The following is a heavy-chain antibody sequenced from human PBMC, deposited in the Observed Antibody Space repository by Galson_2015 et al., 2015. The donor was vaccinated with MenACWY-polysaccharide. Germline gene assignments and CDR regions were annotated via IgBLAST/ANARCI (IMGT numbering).Heavy chain of an antibody. V-gene: IGHV3-23*01. CDR2: SGSGGGL. CDR1: GFSFSAYG. CDR3: AREGSRIVFHAFDV. Sequence: SLRLSCAASGFSFSAYGMSWVRQAPGRGLEWVSGSGSGGGLYYADSVKGRFTVSRDNSKNTLYLQMNTLRAEDTALYYCAREGSRIVFHAFDVWGQGTMVTVSS. J-gene: IGHJ3*01. D-gene: IGHD2-21*01.